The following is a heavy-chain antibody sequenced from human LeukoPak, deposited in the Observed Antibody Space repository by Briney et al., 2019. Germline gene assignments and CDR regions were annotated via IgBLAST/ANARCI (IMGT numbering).Heavy chain of an antibody. J-gene: IGHJ4*02. D-gene: IGHD3-3*01. V-gene: IGHV4-39*07. CDR1: GGSISRSSYY. Sequence: PSETLSLXCTVSGGSISRSSYYWGWIRQPPGKGLEWIGEINHSGSTNYNPSLKSRVTISVDTSKNQFSLKLSSVTAADTAVYYCARGAAFWSGYFDYWGQGTLVTVSS. CDR2: INHSGST. CDR3: ARGAAFWSGYFDY.